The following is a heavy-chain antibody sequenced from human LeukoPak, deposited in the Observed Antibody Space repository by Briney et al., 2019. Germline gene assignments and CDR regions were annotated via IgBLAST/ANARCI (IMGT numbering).Heavy chain of an antibody. J-gene: IGHJ4*02. V-gene: IGHV3-21*01. D-gene: IGHD1-14*01. Sequence: GGSLRLSCAASGFTFSSYSVNWVRQAPGKGLEWVSSISSSSSYIYYADSVKGRFTISRDNAKNSLYLQMNSLRAEDTAVYYCARDPRHPPDGYWGQGTLVTVSS. CDR1: GFTFSSYS. CDR3: ARDPRHPPDGY. CDR2: ISSSSSYI.